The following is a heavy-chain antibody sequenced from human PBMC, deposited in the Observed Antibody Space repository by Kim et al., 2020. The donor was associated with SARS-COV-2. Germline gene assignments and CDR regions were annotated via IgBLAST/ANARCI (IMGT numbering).Heavy chain of an antibody. J-gene: IGHJ4*02. Sequence: GGSLRLSCAASGFIFSEAVMHWVRQAPAKGLEWVARISHDGDVKSYADSVKGRFTISRDNFKNTLSLQMNSLRPEDRAVYYCAYDRRNTWSFDVWGQGTLATVSS. D-gene: IGHD3-9*01. CDR3: AYDRRNTWSFDV. CDR1: GFIFSEAV. V-gene: IGHV3-30*18. CDR2: ISHDGDVK.